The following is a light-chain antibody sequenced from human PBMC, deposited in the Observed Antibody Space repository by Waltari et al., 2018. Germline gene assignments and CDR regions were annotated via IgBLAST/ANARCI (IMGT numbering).Light chain of an antibody. J-gene: IGKJ4*01. CDR1: QTILYSSSNKNY. Sequence: DIVMTQSPDSLTVSLGERATINCKSSQTILYSSSNKNYLAGYQQKPRQPPKLLIYWASTRESGVPDRFSGTGSGTDFTLTISRLQAEDVAVYYCQQYFKTPLTFGGGTKVEIK. V-gene: IGKV4-1*01. CDR2: WAS. CDR3: QQYFKTPLT.